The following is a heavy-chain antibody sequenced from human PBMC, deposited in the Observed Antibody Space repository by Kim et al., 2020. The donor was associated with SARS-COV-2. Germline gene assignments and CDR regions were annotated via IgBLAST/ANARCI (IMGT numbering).Heavy chain of an antibody. CDR1: GYTFTSYG. CDR2: ISAYNGNT. Sequence: ASVKVSCKASGYTFTSYGISWVRQAPGQGLEWMGWISAYNGNTNYAQKLQGRVTMTTDTSTSTAYMELRSLRSDDTAVYYCARDRANDFDWLDNPGRWFDPWGQGTLVTVSS. CDR3: ARDRANDFDWLDNPGRWFDP. D-gene: IGHD3-9*01. J-gene: IGHJ5*02. V-gene: IGHV1-18*01.